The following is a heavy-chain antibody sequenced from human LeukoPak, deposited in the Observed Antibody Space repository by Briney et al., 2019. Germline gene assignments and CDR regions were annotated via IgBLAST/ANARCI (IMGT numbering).Heavy chain of an antibody. CDR3: ARLLVTRAFDI. V-gene: IGHV3-53*01. J-gene: IGHJ3*02. CDR2: IYSGGST. CDR1: GFTVSSNY. D-gene: IGHD2-2*01. Sequence: PGGSLRLSCAASGFTVSSNYMSWVRQAPGKGLEWVSVIYSGGSTYYADSVKGRFTISRVNSKNTLYLQMNSLRAEDTAVYYCARLLVTRAFDIWGQGTMVTVSS.